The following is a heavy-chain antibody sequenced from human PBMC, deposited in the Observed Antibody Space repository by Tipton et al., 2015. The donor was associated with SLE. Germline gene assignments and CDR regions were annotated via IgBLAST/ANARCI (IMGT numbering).Heavy chain of an antibody. V-gene: IGHV3-9*01. J-gene: IGHJ6*02. CDR3: AKDKVTIFQGVDHYVMDV. D-gene: IGHD3-10*01. Sequence: SLRLSCAASGFTFDDYAMHWVRQPPGKGLEWVSGIGWNSDTMAYADAVKGRFTISRDNAKSSLYLQMNSLRAEDTALYYCAKDKVTIFQGVDHYVMDVWGQGTTVAVSS. CDR1: GFTFDDYA. CDR2: IGWNSDTM.